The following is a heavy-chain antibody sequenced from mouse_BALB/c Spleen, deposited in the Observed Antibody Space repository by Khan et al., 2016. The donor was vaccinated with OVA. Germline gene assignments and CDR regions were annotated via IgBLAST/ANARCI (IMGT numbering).Heavy chain of an antibody. J-gene: IGHJ2*01. Sequence: QVRLQQSGAELAKPGASVKMSCTASGYTFTSYWMHWIKQWPGQGLEWIGYINPTSGYTDYNQKFKDKATLTADKSSSTAYMQLSSLTSDDSAVYYCGRGRIDYWGQGTALTVSS. CDR2: INPTSGYT. D-gene: IGHD1-1*01. V-gene: IGHV1-7*01. CDR3: GRGRIDY. CDR1: GYTFTSYW.